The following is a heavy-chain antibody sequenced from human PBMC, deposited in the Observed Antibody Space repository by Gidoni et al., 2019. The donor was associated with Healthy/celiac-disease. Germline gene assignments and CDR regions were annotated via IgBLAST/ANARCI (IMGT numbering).Heavy chain of an antibody. D-gene: IGHD3-3*01. CDR1: GYTFTSYA. CDR3: ARELEQSDAFDI. Sequence: QVQLVQSGAEVKKPGASVKVSCKASGYTFTSYAMHWVRQAPGQRLEWMGWINAGNGNTKYSQKFQSRVTITRDTSASTAYMELSSLRAEDAAVYYCARELEQSDAFDIWGQGTMVTVSS. CDR2: INAGNGNT. V-gene: IGHV1-3*01. J-gene: IGHJ3*02.